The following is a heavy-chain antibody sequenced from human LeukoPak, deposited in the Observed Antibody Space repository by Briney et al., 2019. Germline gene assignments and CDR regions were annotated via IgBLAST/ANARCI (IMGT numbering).Heavy chain of an antibody. CDR1: GFTFSSYA. Sequence: GRSLRLSCAASGFTFSSYAMHWVRQAPGKGLEWVAVISYDGSNKYYADSVKGRFTISRDNSKNTLYLQMNSLRAEDTAVYYCARGLVLLWFGEPGGCFDCWGQGTLVTVSS. CDR3: ARGLVLLWFGEPGGCFDC. CDR2: ISYDGSNK. V-gene: IGHV3-30*04. J-gene: IGHJ4*02. D-gene: IGHD3-10*01.